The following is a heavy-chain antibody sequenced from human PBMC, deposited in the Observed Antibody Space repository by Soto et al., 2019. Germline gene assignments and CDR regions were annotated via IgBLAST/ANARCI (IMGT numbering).Heavy chain of an antibody. CDR3: ARRGPLSGLGY. D-gene: IGHD1-26*01. J-gene: IGHJ4*02. V-gene: IGHV3-74*01. Sequence: EVQLVESGGGLVQPGGSLRLSCAASGFTFSSYWMHWVRQAPGKGLVWVSRINHDESSSTYVDSVRGRFTISRDNAKNTLYLQMNSMRAEDTAVYYCARRGPLSGLGYWGQGTLVTVSS. CDR2: INHDESSS. CDR1: GFTFSSYW.